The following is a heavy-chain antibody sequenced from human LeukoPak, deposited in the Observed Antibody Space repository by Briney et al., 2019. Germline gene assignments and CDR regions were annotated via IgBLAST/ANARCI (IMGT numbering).Heavy chain of an antibody. CDR1: GCTFTSYG. V-gene: IGHV1-18*04. D-gene: IGHD3-10*01. CDR2: ISAYNGNT. Sequence: ASVKVSCKASGCTFTSYGISWVRQAPGQGLEWMGWISAYNGNTNYAQKLQGRVTMTTDTSTSTAYMELRSLRSDDTAVYYCARDFRFGELSDYYYYGMDVWGKGTTVTVSS. CDR3: ARDFRFGELSDYYYYGMDV. J-gene: IGHJ6*04.